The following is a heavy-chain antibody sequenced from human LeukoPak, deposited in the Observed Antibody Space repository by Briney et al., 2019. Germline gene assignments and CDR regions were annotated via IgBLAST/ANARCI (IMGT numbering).Heavy chain of an antibody. V-gene: IGHV3-30*18. CDR3: AKAGDRYYYSGMDV. J-gene: IGHJ6*02. CDR1: GFTFSTYA. Sequence: GGSLRLSWAASGFTFSTYAMHWGRQAPGKVLEWVAVISYDGGNTYYEDSVKGRFTISRENSKNTLYLQMSSPRAEDTAVYYCAKAGDRYYYSGMDVWGQGTTVTVSS. CDR2: ISYDGGNT. D-gene: IGHD4-17*01.